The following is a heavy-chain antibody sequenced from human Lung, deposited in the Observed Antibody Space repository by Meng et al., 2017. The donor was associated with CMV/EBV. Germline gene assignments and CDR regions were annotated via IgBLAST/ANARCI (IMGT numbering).Heavy chain of an antibody. CDR2: IIPIFGTA. Sequence: GRQGPGQGLEWMGGIIPIFGTANYAQKFQGRVTITTDESTSTAYMELSSLRSEDTAVYYCAGAPQDIVVVPAAIGGNYYYYYGMDVWGQGTTVTVSS. J-gene: IGHJ6*02. CDR3: AGAPQDIVVVPAAIGGNYYYYYGMDV. V-gene: IGHV1-69*05. D-gene: IGHD2-2*02.